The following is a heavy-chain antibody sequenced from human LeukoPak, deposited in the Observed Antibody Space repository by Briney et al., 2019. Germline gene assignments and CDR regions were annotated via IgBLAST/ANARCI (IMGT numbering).Heavy chain of an antibody. V-gene: IGHV3-7*01. D-gene: IGHD3-10*01. CDR3: ARTIRGY. CDR2: IKEDGSEK. Sequence: GGSLRLSCVASGFTFSNYWMSWVHQAPGKGLEWVANIKEDGSEKYYVDSVKGRFTISRDNAKNSLSLQMNSLRAEDTAVYYCARTIRGYWGQGTLVTVSS. J-gene: IGHJ4*02. CDR1: GFTFSNYW.